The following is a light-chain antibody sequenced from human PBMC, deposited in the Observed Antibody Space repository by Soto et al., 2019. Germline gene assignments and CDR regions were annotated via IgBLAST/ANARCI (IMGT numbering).Light chain of an antibody. J-gene: IGKJ1*01. Sequence: IQLTQSPSSLSASVGDRVTITCRASQTISSWLAWYQQKPGKAPKLLIYKASTLKSGVPSRFSGSGSGTEFTLTISSLQPDDFATYYCQQYHSYPWTFGQGTKVDIK. V-gene: IGKV1-5*03. CDR3: QQYHSYPWT. CDR2: KAS. CDR1: QTISSW.